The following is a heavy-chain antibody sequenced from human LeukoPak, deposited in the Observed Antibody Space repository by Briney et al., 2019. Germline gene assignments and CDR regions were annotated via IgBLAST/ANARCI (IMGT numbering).Heavy chain of an antibody. CDR2: ISYDGSNK. CDR3: ARVNT. J-gene: IGHJ4*02. Sequence: PGRSLRLSCAASGFTFSSYAMHWVRQAPGKGPEWVAVISYDGSNKYYADSVKGRFTISRDNSKNTLYLQMNSLRAEDTAVYYCARVNTWGQGTLVTVSS. CDR1: GFTFSSYA. V-gene: IGHV3-30-3*01.